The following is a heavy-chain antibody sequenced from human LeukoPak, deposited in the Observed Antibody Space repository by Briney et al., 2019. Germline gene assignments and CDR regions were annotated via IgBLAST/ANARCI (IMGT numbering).Heavy chain of an antibody. Sequence: SETLSLACAVYGGSFSGYYWSWIRQPAGKGLEWIGRIYTSGSTNYNPSLKSRVTMSVDTSKNQFSRKLSSVTAADTAVYYCARAVSGSRFDYWGQGTLVTVSS. J-gene: IGHJ4*02. V-gene: IGHV4-59*10. CDR2: IYTSGST. D-gene: IGHD1-26*01. CDR1: GGSFSGYY. CDR3: ARAVSGSRFDY.